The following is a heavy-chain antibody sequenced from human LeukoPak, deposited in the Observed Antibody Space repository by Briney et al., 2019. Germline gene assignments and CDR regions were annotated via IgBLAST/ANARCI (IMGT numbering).Heavy chain of an antibody. CDR2: ISSNGRRT. J-gene: IGHJ4*02. D-gene: IGHD1-26*01. CDR3: AKDRGSSRFGGFDY. V-gene: IGHV3-64*01. Sequence: GGSLRLSCAASGFTFSSYSMHWVRQAPGKGLEFVSAISSNGRRTYYANSVKGRFTISRDISKNTVYLQMNSLRAEDTAVYYCAKDRGSSRFGGFDYWGQGTLVTVSS. CDR1: GFTFSSYS.